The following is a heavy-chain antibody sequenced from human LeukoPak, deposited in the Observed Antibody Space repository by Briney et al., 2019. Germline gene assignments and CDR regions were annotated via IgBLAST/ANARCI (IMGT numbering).Heavy chain of an antibody. V-gene: IGHV1-69*04. D-gene: IGHD3-3*01. Sequence: ASVKVSCKASVGTFSSYAISWVRQAPGQGLEWMGRIIPIFGVANYAQKFQGRVTITADKPTSTAYMELSSLRSEDTAVYYCARVGRGSKRGYDFWSGYPNWFDPWGQGTLVTVSS. CDR3: ARVGRGSKRGYDFWSGYPNWFDP. CDR2: IIPIFGVA. J-gene: IGHJ5*02. CDR1: VGTFSSYA.